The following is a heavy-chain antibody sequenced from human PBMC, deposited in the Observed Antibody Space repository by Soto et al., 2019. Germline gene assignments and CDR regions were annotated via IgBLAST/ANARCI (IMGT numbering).Heavy chain of an antibody. CDR2: VSYEGSNK. Sequence: QVYLVESGGGVVQPGRSLRLSCEASGFTFSSYGMHWVRQAPGKGLEWVAFVSYEGSNKYYADSVKGRFTISKDNSKNTLNLQMNSLRAEDTAIYYCAKEKRHSGYIIDYWGQGTVVTVSS. CDR1: GFTFSSYG. V-gene: IGHV3-30*18. CDR3: AKEKRHSGYIIDY. D-gene: IGHD5-12*01. J-gene: IGHJ4*02.